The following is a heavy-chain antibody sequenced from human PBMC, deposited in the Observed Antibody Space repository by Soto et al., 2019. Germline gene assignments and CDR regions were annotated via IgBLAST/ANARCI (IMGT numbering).Heavy chain of an antibody. J-gene: IGHJ6*02. CDR1: GGSISRYY. V-gene: IGHV4-59*01. CDR2: IYYSGST. CDR3: ARYKQWLVEEGGYYYGLDV. Sequence: SETLSLTCTVSGGSISRYYWSWIRQPPGKGLEWLGYIYYSGSTNYNPSLKSRVTISVDTSKNQFSLKLSSVTAADTAVYYCARYKQWLVEEGGYYYGLDVWGHGTTVTVSS. D-gene: IGHD6-19*01.